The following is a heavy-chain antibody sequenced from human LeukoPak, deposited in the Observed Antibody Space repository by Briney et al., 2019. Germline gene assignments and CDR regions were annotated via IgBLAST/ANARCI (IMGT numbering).Heavy chain of an antibody. D-gene: IGHD6-13*01. CDR1: GYTFTSYG. CDR3: ARDLYSRYSSSWYYFDY. CDR2: ISAYNGNT. J-gene: IGHJ4*02. Sequence: GSVKVSCKASGYTFTSYGISWVRQAPGQGLEWMGWISAYNGNTNYAQKLQGRVTMTTDTSTSTAYMELRSLRSDDTAVYYCARDLYSRYSSSWYYFDYWGQGTLVPVSS. V-gene: IGHV1-18*01.